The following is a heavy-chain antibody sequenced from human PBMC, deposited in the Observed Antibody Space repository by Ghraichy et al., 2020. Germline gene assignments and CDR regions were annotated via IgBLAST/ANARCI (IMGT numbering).Heavy chain of an antibody. Sequence: SPTLSLTCTVSGGSISSYYWSWIRQPPGKGMEWIGYLSNSGSTNYNPSLKSRVTISVDTSKNQFSLKLSSVTAADTAVYYCAKAIYSSSWYWFDPWGQGTLVTVSS. J-gene: IGHJ5*02. CDR2: LSNSGST. V-gene: IGHV4-59*01. D-gene: IGHD6-13*01. CDR3: AKAIYSSSWYWFDP. CDR1: GGSISSYY.